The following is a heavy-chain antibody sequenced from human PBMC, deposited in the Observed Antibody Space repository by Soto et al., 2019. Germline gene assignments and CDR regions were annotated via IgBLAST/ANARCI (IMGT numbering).Heavy chain of an antibody. CDR1: GFTVFRDAW. CDR3: ARLPYSAYNRHFDY. J-gene: IGHJ4*02. D-gene: IGHD4-4*01. V-gene: IGHV3-15*01. CDR2: IKNGGSGAPR. Sequence: QLVESGGGLVKPGESLRLSCGGSGFTVFRDAWMSWVRQAPGKGLEWIGRIKNGGSGAPRDYAAAVKGRFSISRDDSKNTVYLQMNSLTADDTAMYYCARLPYSAYNRHFDYWGQGTLVTVSS.